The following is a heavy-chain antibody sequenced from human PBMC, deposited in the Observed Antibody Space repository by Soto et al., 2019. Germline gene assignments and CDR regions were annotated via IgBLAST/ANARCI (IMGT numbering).Heavy chain of an antibody. CDR1: GGSISSYY. Sequence: PSETLSLTCTVSGGSISSYYWSWIRQPPGKGLEWIGYIYYSGSTNYNPSLKSRVTISVDTSKNQFSLKLSSVTAADTAVYYCARQNFWSGYYTELDYWGQGTPVTVSS. CDR3: ARQNFWSGYYTELDY. CDR2: IYYSGST. J-gene: IGHJ4*02. D-gene: IGHD3-3*01. V-gene: IGHV4-59*08.